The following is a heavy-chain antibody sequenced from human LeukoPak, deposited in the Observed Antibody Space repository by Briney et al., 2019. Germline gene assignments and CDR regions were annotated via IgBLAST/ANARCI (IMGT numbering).Heavy chain of an antibody. D-gene: IGHD3-3*01. CDR1: GFTFHTSA. CDR2: IVLGSGNT. J-gene: IGHJ5*02. CDR3: AAQRGASLHDFWSTRLFDP. V-gene: IGHV1-58*02. Sequence: TSVKVSCKASGFTFHTSAMQWVRQARGQRLERIGWIVLGSGNTVYSHKFHDRVIITRDMSTSTVYMELDSLGSEDTAVYYCAAQRGASLHDFWSTRLFDPWGQGTLVTVSS.